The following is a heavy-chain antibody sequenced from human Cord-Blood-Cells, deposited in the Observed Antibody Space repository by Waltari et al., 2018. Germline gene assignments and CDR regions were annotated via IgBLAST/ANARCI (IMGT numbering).Heavy chain of an antibody. V-gene: IGHV3-30-3*01. CDR2: IAYNGSNK. CDR1: GFTFSSYA. CDR3: ARTRYSSSWYLLDY. Sequence: QVQLVESGGGVVQPGRSLRLSCAASGFTFSSYAMHWVRQAPGKGLEVVAVIAYNGSNKYYADSVKGRVTISRDNSKKTLYLQMNSLRAEDTAVYYCARTRYSSSWYLLDYWGQGTLVTVSS. J-gene: IGHJ4*02. D-gene: IGHD6-13*01.